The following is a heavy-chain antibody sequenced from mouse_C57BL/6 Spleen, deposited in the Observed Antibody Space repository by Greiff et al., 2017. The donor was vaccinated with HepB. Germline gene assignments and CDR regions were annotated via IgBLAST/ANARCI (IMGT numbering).Heavy chain of an antibody. CDR2: IYPGSGST. D-gene: IGHD2-4*01. J-gene: IGHJ4*01. CDR3: ARPYYDYDGGNYYAMDY. CDR1: GYTFTSYW. Sequence: VQLQQSGAELVKPGASVKMSCKASGYTFTSYWITWVKQRPGPGLEWIGDIYPGSGSTNYNEKFKSKATLTVDTSSSTAYMQLSSLTSEDSAVYYCARPYYDYDGGNYYAMDYWGQGTSVTVSS. V-gene: IGHV1-55*01.